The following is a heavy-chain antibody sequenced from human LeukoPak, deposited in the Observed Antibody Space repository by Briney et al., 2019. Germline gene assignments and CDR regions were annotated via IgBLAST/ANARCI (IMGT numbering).Heavy chain of an antibody. CDR3: AKARAIVVVPAAIRRGRAFDY. D-gene: IGHD2-2*01. Sequence: GGSLRLSCAAPGFTFSSYGMHWVRQAPGKGLDWVAFIRYDGSNKYYADSVKGRFTISRDNSKNTLYLQMNSLRAEDTAVYYCAKARAIVVVPAAIRRGRAFDYWGQGTLVTVSS. J-gene: IGHJ4*02. V-gene: IGHV3-30*02. CDR1: GFTFSSYG. CDR2: IRYDGSNK.